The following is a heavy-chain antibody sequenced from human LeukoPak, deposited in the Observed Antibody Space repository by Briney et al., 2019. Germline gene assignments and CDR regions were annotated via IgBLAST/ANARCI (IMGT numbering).Heavy chain of an antibody. V-gene: IGHV4-38-2*02. D-gene: IGHD6-19*01. CDR1: GYSISSGYY. J-gene: IGHJ2*01. CDR2: IYHSGST. Sequence: SETLSLTCTVSGYSISSGYYWGWIRQPPGKGLGWIGSIYHSGSTYYNPSLKSRVTISVDTSKNQFSLKLSSVTAADTAVYYCARPGIAVAADWYSDLWGRGTLVTVSS. CDR3: ARPGIAVAADWYSDL.